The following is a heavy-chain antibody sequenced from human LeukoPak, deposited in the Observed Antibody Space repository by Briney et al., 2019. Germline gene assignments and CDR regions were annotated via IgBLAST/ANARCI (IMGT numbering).Heavy chain of an antibody. CDR3: ATPRPERPERIFDY. CDR2: FDPEDGET. V-gene: IGHV1-24*01. J-gene: IGHJ4*02. CDR1: GYTLTELS. Sequence: ASVKVSCKVSGYTLTELSMHWVRQAPGKGLEWMGGFDPEDGETIYAQKFQGRVTMTEDTSTDTAYMELSSLRSEDTAVDYCATPRPERPERIFDYWGQGTLVTVSS. D-gene: IGHD1-14*01.